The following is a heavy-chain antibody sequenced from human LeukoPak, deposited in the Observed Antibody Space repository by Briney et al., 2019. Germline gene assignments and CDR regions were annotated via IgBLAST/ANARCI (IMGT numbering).Heavy chain of an antibody. CDR1: GFIFNRYA. CDR3: ARIYGGNSYYFDC. Sequence: GGSLRLSCAASGFIFNRYAMSWVRQAPGKGLEWVSGISARGETTDYADSVKGRFTISRDNSKNSLYLQMNSLRAEDTAVYYCARIYGGNSYYFDCWGQGTLVTVSS. V-gene: IGHV3-23*01. CDR2: ISARGETT. D-gene: IGHD4-23*01. J-gene: IGHJ4*02.